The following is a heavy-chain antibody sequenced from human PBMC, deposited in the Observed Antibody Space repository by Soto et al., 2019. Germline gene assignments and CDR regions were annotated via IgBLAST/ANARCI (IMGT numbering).Heavy chain of an antibody. CDR1: GYTFTNYA. Sequence: QVQLVQSGAEEKKPGASVKVSCKASGYTFTNYAMHWVRQAPGHRREWMGWINAGNGNTKYSQKFQGRVTITRDTSASTAYMALSSLRSEDTAVYYCARSSGYYLIDDYWGQGTLVTVSS. CDR3: ARSSGYYLIDDY. D-gene: IGHD3-22*01. V-gene: IGHV1-3*05. J-gene: IGHJ4*02. CDR2: INAGNGNT.